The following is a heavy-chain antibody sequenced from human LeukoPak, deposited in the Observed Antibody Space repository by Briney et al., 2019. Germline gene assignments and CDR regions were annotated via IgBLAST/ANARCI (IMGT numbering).Heavy chain of an antibody. Sequence: ASVKASCNAAGYIFTTYGISWVRQAPGQGLEWMGWISAYSGNTNYAQTLQGRVTMTTDTSTRTAYMELRSLKADDTALYYCARDFPVKSSSCGYWGQGGLVSVSS. CDR3: ARDFPVKSSSCGY. V-gene: IGHV1-18*01. CDR1: GYIFTTYG. J-gene: IGHJ4*02. CDR2: ISAYSGNT. D-gene: IGHD6-13*01.